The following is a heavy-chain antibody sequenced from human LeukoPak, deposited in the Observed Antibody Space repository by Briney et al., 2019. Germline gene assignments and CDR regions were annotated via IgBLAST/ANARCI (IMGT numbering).Heavy chain of an antibody. CDR1: GFTFSSYS. V-gene: IGHV3-23*01. CDR3: AKVSQYYESSGYMDY. Sequence: GGSLRLSCAASGFTFSSYSMNWVRQAPGKGLAWVSSISATGGSKSHADSVKARFSISRDNSKNTLYLQMNSLTAEDTALYYCAKVSQYYESSGYMDYWGQGTLVSVSS. J-gene: IGHJ4*02. D-gene: IGHD3-22*01. CDR2: ISATGGSK.